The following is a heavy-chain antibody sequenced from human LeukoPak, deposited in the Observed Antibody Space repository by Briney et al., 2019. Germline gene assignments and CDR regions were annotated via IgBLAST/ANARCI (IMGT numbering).Heavy chain of an antibody. Sequence: SETLSLTCAVYGGSFSGYYWSWIRQTPGKGLEWTGEINHRGSTNYNTSLTSRVTILVDTSKNQFSLKLISVTAADRAVYYCARGRMRWIQLSYYYDAMDVWGKGTTVTVSS. CDR1: GGSFSGYY. D-gene: IGHD5-18*01. J-gene: IGHJ6*04. CDR3: ARGRMRWIQLSYYYDAMDV. V-gene: IGHV4-34*01. CDR2: INHRGST.